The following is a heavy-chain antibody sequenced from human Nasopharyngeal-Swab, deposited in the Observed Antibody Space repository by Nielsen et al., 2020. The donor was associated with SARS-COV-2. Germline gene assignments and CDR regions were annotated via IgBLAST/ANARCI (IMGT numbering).Heavy chain of an antibody. J-gene: IGHJ5*02. Sequence: ASVKVSCKVSGYTLTELSMHWVRQVPGKGLEWMGGFDPEDGETIYAQKFQGRVTMTEDTSTDTAYMELSSLRSEDTAVYYCATASPIVGADNWFDPWGQGTLVTVSS. V-gene: IGHV1-24*01. D-gene: IGHD1-26*01. CDR1: GYTLTELS. CDR2: FDPEDGET. CDR3: ATASPIVGADNWFDP.